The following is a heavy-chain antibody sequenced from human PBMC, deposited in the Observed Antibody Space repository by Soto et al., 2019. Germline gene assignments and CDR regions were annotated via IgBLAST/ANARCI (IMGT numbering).Heavy chain of an antibody. D-gene: IGHD2-21*02. Sequence: GGSLRLSCAASGFTFSSYAMSWVRQAPGKGLEWVSAINGSGGRKYYVDSVKGRFTISRDNSKNTLYLQMNSLRDEDTAVYYCAKAPPRVYCGGDCYSTYFDYWGQGTLVTVSS. CDR3: AKAPPRVYCGGDCYSTYFDY. CDR1: GFTFSSYA. V-gene: IGHV3-23*01. J-gene: IGHJ4*02. CDR2: INGSGGRK.